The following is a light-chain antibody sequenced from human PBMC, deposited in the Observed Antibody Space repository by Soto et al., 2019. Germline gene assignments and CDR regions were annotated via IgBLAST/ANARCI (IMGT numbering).Light chain of an antibody. CDR1: QSFSSSY. V-gene: IGKV3-20*01. CDR2: GAS. J-gene: IGKJ5*01. Sequence: ENVLTQSPGTLSLSPGDRATLSCRASQSFSSSYLAWYQQKPGQAPRLLIYGASIRATGIPDRFSGSGSGTDFTLTISRLESEDFAVYYCQQYHTSPITFGQGTRLEI. CDR3: QQYHTSPIT.